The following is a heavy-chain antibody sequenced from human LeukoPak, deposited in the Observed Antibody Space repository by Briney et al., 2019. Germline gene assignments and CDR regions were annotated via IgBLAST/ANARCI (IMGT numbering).Heavy chain of an antibody. CDR3: ARGLRRQFDY. V-gene: IGHV3-48*03. J-gene: IGHJ4*02. Sequence: PGGSLRLSCAASGFTFSSYDMNWVRQAPGKGLEWVSYISSSGSAIYYTDSVKGRFTISRDSAQNSMYLQVNSLSAEDTAIYYCARGLRRQFDYWGQGTLVTVSS. CDR1: GFTFSSYD. CDR2: ISSSGSAI. D-gene: IGHD2-8*01.